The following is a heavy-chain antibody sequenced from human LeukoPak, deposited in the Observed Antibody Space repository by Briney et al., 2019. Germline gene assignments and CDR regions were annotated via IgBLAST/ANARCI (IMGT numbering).Heavy chain of an antibody. Sequence: GGSLRLSCTASGFTFGDYAMSWVRQAPGEGLEWVGFIRSKAYGGTTEYAASVKGRFTISRDDSKSIAYLQMNSLKTEDTAVYYCTREGYSSSWYESFDSWGQGTLVTVSS. J-gene: IGHJ4*02. CDR3: TREGYSSSWYESFDS. CDR1: GFTFGDYA. D-gene: IGHD6-13*01. V-gene: IGHV3-49*04. CDR2: IRSKAYGGTT.